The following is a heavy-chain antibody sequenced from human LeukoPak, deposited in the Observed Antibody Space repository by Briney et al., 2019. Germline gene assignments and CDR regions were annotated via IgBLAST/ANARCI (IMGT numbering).Heavy chain of an antibody. V-gene: IGHV5-51*01. CDR1: GYGFTSYW. D-gene: IGHD6-13*01. J-gene: IGHJ4*02. Sequence: GGSLKISFKGSGYGFTSYWIGWGRRMPGKGLEWMGIIYPGDSDTRYSPSFQGQVTISADKSISTAYLQWSSLKASDTAMYYCARHGIAAAGTVDYWGQGTLVTVSS. CDR3: ARHGIAAAGTVDY. CDR2: IYPGDSDT.